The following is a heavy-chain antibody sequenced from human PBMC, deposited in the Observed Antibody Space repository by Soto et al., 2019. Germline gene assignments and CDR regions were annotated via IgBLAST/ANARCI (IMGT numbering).Heavy chain of an antibody. D-gene: IGHD2-21*02. J-gene: IGHJ5*02. CDR1: GFMFSLYD. Sequence: QVQLAESGGGVVQPGRSLRLSCAASGFMFSLYDMHWVRQAPGKGLEWVSVIFSDGSKKYYADSVKDRFTISRDNSKNTLYLQMDSLTPEDTAVYYCGRDYLDVKGGARVLGTGPVGDLWGRGTLVTVSS. CDR3: GRDYLDVKGGARVLGTGPVGDL. CDR2: IFSDGSKK. V-gene: IGHV3-30*03.